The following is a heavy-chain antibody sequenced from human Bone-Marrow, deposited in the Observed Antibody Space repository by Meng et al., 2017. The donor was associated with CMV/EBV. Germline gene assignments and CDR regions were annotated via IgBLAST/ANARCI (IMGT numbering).Heavy chain of an antibody. CDR2: ISYDGSNK. D-gene: IGHD2-2*01. CDR1: GFTFSSYA. J-gene: IGHJ6*02. Sequence: GGSLRLSCAASGFTFSSYAMHWVRQAPGKGLEWVAVISYDGSNKYYADSVKGRFTISRDNSKNTLYLQMNSLRAEDTAVYYCAREHFNCSSTSCANYYGMDVWGQGTTVTVSS. V-gene: IGHV3-30*04. CDR3: AREHFNCSSTSCANYYGMDV.